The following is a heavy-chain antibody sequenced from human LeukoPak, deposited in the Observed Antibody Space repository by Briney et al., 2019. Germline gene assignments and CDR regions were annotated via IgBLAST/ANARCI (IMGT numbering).Heavy chain of an antibody. CDR3: AREDDFLDY. CDR1: GYTFTGYY. CDR2: SNPNSDVT. Sequence: ASVKVSCKASGYTFTGYYMHWVRQAPGQGLEWMGWSNPNSDVTNYAQMFQDRVTMTRDTSINTAYMGLSRLRSDDTAVYYCAREDDFLDYWGQGTLVTVSS. D-gene: IGHD2-21*02. V-gene: IGHV1-2*02. J-gene: IGHJ4*02.